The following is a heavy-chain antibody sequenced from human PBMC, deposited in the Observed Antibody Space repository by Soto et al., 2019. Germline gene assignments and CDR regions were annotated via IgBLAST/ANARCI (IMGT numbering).Heavy chain of an antibody. V-gene: IGHV5-51*01. CDR1: GYNFAGYW. D-gene: IGHD3-3*01. CDR3: ARGGVSTRTFDY. Sequence: GESLKISCKGSGYNFAGYWIAWVRQMPGKGLELMGIIYPSDSDTRYRPSFQGQATTSADKSISSAYLQWSSLRASDTAMYYCARGGVSTRTFDYWGQGTPVTVSS. CDR2: IYPSDSDT. J-gene: IGHJ4*02.